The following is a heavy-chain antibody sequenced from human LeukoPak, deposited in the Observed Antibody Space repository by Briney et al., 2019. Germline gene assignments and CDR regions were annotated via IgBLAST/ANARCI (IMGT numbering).Heavy chain of an antibody. V-gene: IGHV3-15*01. CDR3: TTADTDRAELRLQYYYYYMDV. J-gene: IGHJ6*03. Sequence: PGGSLRLSCAASGFTFNNAWMSWVRQAPGKGLEWVGRIKSRTDGGTTDCGAPVKGRFTISRDDSKNTLYLQMKSLKTEDTAVYYCTTADTDRAELRLQYYYYYMDVWGKGTTVTVSS. CDR2: IKSRTDGGTT. D-gene: IGHD5-18*01. CDR1: GFTFNNAW.